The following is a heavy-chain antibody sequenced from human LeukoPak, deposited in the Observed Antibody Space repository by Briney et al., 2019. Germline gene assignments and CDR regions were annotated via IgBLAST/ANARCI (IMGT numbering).Heavy chain of an antibody. CDR3: AAWGVDYGGNFDYSDY. J-gene: IGHJ4*02. Sequence: SETLSLTCTLSRGSIMTTHWWSWVRQPPGKGLEWIGEIYHTGTTNYSPSLKSRLTISVDQSSNQFSLRLSSVTAADTATYYCAAWGVDYGGNFDYSDYWGQGTLVTVSS. V-gene: IGHV4-4*02. CDR1: RGSIMTTHW. D-gene: IGHD4-23*01. CDR2: IYHTGTT.